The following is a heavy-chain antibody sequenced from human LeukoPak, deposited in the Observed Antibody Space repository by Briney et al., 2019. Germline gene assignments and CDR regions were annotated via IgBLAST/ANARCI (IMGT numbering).Heavy chain of an antibody. D-gene: IGHD5-12*01. CDR3: AKTSRRNSAYDSPFDS. Sequence: GGSLRLSCVVPGFTFSTYAVSWVRQAPGKGLEWVSAVRGSGSDTYYADSVKGRFTISRDNSKNTLYLQMNSLRAEDTAIYYCAKTSRRNSAYDSPFDSWGQGTLVTVSS. CDR1: GFTFSTYA. V-gene: IGHV3-23*01. CDR2: VRGSGSDT. J-gene: IGHJ4*02.